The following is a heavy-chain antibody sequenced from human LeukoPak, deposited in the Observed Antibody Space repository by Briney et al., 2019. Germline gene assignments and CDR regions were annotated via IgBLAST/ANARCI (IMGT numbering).Heavy chain of an antibody. CDR2: IIPIFGTA. V-gene: IGHV1-69*13. D-gene: IGHD6-13*01. CDR3: ARGRIAAAGTVGFEYFQH. CDR1: GGTFSSYA. J-gene: IGHJ1*01. Sequence: SVKVSCKASGGTFSSYAISWVRQAPGQGLEWMGGIIPIFGTANYAQKFQGRVTITADESTSTAYMELSSLRSEDTAVYYCARGRIAAAGTVGFEYFQHWGQGTLVTVSS.